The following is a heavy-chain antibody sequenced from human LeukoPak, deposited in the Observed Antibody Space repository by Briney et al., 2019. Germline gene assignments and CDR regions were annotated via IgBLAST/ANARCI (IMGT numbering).Heavy chain of an antibody. CDR3: AKETWNLVGYYYGSGGHIDY. Sequence: GGSLRLSCAASGFTFDDYDMHWVRQAPGKGLEWVSLISGDGGSTYYADSVKGRFTISRDNSKNSLYLQMNSLRTEDTALYYCAKETWNLVGYYYGSGGHIDYWGQGTLVTVSS. V-gene: IGHV3-43*02. D-gene: IGHD3-10*01. CDR2: ISGDGGST. J-gene: IGHJ4*02. CDR1: GFTFDDYD.